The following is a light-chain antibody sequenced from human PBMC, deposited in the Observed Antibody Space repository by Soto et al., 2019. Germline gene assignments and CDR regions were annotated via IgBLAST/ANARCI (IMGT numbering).Light chain of an antibody. V-gene: IGKV1-39*01. CDR3: QQSYSIPWT. CDR2: GAS. CDR1: ESISSY. J-gene: IGKJ1*01. Sequence: DIQMTQSPSSLSASVGDRVTITCRASESISSYVNWYQQRPGKAPKVLIYGASSLQSGVPSRFSGSGYGTDFTLTVSNLQPEDFATYYCQQSYSIPWTFGQGTKV.